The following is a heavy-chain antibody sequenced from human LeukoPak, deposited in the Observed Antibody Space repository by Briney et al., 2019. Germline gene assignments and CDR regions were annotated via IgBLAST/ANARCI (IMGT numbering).Heavy chain of an antibody. V-gene: IGHV4-34*01. CDR1: GGSFSGYY. CDR3: ARGLMSAPYYFDY. CDR2: INHSGST. J-gene: IGHJ4*02. Sequence: SETLSLTCAVYGGSFSGYYWSWIRQPPGKGLEWIGEINHSGSTNYNPSLKSRVTISVDTSKNQFSLKLSSVTAADTAVYYCARGLMSAPYYFDYWGQGTLVTVSS. D-gene: IGHD2-15*01.